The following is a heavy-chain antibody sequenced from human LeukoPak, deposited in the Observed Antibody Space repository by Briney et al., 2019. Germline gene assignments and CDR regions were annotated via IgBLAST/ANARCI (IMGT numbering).Heavy chain of an antibody. CDR1: GYTFTGYY. J-gene: IGHJ4*02. D-gene: IGHD3-16*02. Sequence: ASVKVSCKASGYTFTGYYMHWVRQAPGQGLEWMGWINTNTGNPTYAQGFTGRFVFSLDTSVSTAYLQISSLKAEDTAVYYCARGAYDYVWGSYRRGFDYWGQGTLVTVSS. CDR3: ARGAYDYVWGSYRRGFDY. CDR2: INTNTGNP. V-gene: IGHV7-4-1*02.